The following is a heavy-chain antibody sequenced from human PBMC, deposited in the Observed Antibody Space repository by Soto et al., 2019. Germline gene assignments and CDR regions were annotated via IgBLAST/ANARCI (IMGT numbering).Heavy chain of an antibody. CDR2: VYHSGST. CDR1: GGSISSSTYY. Sequence: SETLSLTCTVSGGSISSSTYYWGWIRQPPGKGLEWIGSVYHSGSTYYNPSLKSRVTVSVDTSKNQFSLKLSSVTAADTAVYYCARHDMGYSYAPFDYWGQGTLVTVSS. J-gene: IGHJ4*02. D-gene: IGHD5-18*01. V-gene: IGHV4-39*01. CDR3: ARHDMGYSYAPFDY.